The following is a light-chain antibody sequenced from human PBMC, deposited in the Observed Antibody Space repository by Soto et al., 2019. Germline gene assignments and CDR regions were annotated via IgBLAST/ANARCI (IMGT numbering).Light chain of an antibody. CDR3: QQYESSPLT. V-gene: IGKV3-20*01. J-gene: IGKJ4*01. CDR1: QSVSSSF. Sequence: EIVLTQSPDTLSLSPGERATLSCRASQSVSSSFIAWYRQKPGQPPRLLIYRASTRATGIPDRFTGSGSGTDFTLTISGLEPEDVALYYCQQYESSPLTCGGGTKVEIK. CDR2: RAS.